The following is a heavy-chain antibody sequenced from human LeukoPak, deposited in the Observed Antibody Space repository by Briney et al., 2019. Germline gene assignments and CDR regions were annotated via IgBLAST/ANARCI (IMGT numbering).Heavy chain of an antibody. CDR2: IIPIFGTA. D-gene: IGHD1-7*01. J-gene: IGHJ5*02. CDR1: GGTFSSSS. CDR3: ARELELRGFDP. V-gene: IGHV1-69*13. Sequence: ASVKVSCKASGGTFSSSSISWVRQAPGQGLEWMGGIIPIFGTANYAQKFQGRVTITADESTSTAYMELSSLRSEDTAVYYCARELELRGFDPWGQGTLVTVSS.